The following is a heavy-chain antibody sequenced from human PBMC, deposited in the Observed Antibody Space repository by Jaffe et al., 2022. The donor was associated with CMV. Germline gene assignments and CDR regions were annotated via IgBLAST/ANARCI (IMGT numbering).Heavy chain of an antibody. J-gene: IGHJ3*02. CDR2: IWYDGSNK. CDR3: ARDGGDIVLIHAFDI. CDR1: GFTFSSYG. D-gene: IGHD2-8*01. Sequence: QVQLVESGGGVVQPGRSLRLSCAASGFTFSSYGMHWVRQAPGKGLEWVAVIWYDGSNKYYADSVKGRFTISRDNSKNTLYLQMNSLRAEDTAVYYCARDGGDIVLIHAFDIWGQGTMVTVSS. V-gene: IGHV3-33*01.